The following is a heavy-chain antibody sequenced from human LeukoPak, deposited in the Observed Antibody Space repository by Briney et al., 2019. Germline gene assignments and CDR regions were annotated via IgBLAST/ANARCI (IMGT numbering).Heavy chain of an antibody. V-gene: IGHV4-38-2*02. Sequence: SETLSLTCTVSGYSISSGYYWGWIRQPPGKGLEWIGSIYHSGSTYYNPSLKSRVTISVDTSKNQFSLKLSSVTAADTAVYYCAREGLDTAMSDYWGQGTLVTVSS. J-gene: IGHJ4*02. CDR1: GYSISSGYY. CDR3: AREGLDTAMSDY. D-gene: IGHD5-18*01. CDR2: IYHSGST.